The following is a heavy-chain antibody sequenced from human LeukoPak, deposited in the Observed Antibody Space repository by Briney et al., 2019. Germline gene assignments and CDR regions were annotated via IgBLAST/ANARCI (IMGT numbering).Heavy chain of an antibody. Sequence: GGSLRLSCAASGLTFSSFAMTWVRQAPGKGLEWVSGISGSGDITYYADSVEGRFTISRDNSKNTVYLQMNSLRAEDTAVYYCAKKGYYDGSGYYMYYFDHWGQGTLVTVSS. CDR1: GLTFSSFA. CDR3: AKKGYYDGSGYYMYYFDH. J-gene: IGHJ4*02. D-gene: IGHD3-22*01. V-gene: IGHV3-23*01. CDR2: ISGSGDIT.